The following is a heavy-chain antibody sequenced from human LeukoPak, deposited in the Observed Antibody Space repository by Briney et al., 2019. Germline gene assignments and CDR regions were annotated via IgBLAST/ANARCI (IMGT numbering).Heavy chain of an antibody. CDR1: GFTFTTTW. V-gene: IGHV3-15*01. CDR3: TTGAPTNGHLFDY. J-gene: IGHJ4*02. CDR2: IRSKNYGAGTT. Sequence: PGGSLRLSCGASGFTFTTTWISWVRQTPGEGLEWVGLIRSKNYGAGTTDYIAPVKGRFIISRDDSKNTVYLQMNSLQIEDTALYYCTTGAPTNGHLFDYWGRGTLVTVSS. D-gene: IGHD2-8*01.